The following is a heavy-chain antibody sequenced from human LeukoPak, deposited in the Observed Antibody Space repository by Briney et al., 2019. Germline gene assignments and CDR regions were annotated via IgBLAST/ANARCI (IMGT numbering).Heavy chain of an antibody. D-gene: IGHD3-10*01. J-gene: IGHJ6*03. V-gene: IGHV3-21*01. CDR1: GFTFSSYS. Sequence: PGASLRLSCAASGFTFSSYSMNWVRQAPGKGLEWVSSISSSSSYIYYADSVKGRFTISRDNAKNSLYLQMNSLRAEDTAVYYCARGPPGNYYYYMDVWGKGTTVTVSS. CDR2: ISSSSSYI. CDR3: ARGPPGNYYYYMDV.